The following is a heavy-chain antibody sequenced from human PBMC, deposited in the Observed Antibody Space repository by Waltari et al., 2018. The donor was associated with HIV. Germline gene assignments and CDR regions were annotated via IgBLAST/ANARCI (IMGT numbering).Heavy chain of an antibody. CDR3: ARGVYSGSYHWYFDL. D-gene: IGHD1-26*01. V-gene: IGHV4-34*01. J-gene: IGHJ2*01. CDR2: INHSGNT. CDR1: GGSFSGYY. Sequence: QVQLQQWGAGLLKPSETLSLTCAVYGGSFSGYYWSWIRQPPGKGLEWIGEINHSGNTNYNPSLKSRVTISVDTSKNHFSLKLSSVTAADTAVYYCARGVYSGSYHWYFDLWGRGTLVIVSS.